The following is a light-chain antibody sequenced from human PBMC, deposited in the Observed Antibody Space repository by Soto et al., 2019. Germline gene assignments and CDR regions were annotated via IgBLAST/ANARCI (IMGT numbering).Light chain of an antibody. CDR2: GAS. CDR1: ESIKNSY. CDR3: QQYGSSPQT. V-gene: IGKV3-20*01. J-gene: IGKJ1*01. Sequence: EIVLTQSPDTLSASAGEGATLSCRASESIKNSYLAWYRQTPGQPPRLLIFGASSMATGIPDRFSGRGSGTDFTLSISRLEPEDFAVYYCQQYGSSPQTFGQGTKVEIK.